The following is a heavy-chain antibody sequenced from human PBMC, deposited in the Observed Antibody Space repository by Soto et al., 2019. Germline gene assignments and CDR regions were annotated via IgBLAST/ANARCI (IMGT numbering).Heavy chain of an antibody. CDR3: AKGSFTIFGVVDAFDI. CDR1: GFTFSSYA. CDR2: ISGSGGST. J-gene: IGHJ3*02. V-gene: IGHV3-23*01. D-gene: IGHD3-3*01. Sequence: EVQLLESGGGLVQPRGSLRLSCAASGFTFSSYAMSWVRQAPGKGLEWVSAISGSGGSTYYADSVKGRFTISRDNSKNTLYLQMNSLRAEDTAVYYCAKGSFTIFGVVDAFDIWGQGTMVTVSS.